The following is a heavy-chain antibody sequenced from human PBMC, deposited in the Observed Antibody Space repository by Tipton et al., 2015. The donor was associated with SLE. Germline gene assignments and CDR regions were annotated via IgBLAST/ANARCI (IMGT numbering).Heavy chain of an antibody. CDR2: IISIFGIA. J-gene: IGHJ6*02. CDR1: GGTFSTYI. D-gene: IGHD6-6*01. Sequence: QSGPEVKKPGSSVKVSCKASGGTFSTYIISWVRQAPGQGLEWMGGIISIFGIANYAQKFQGRVTITADESTSTAYMELSSLRSEDTAVYYCATVDGIAALYGMDVWGQGTTVTVSS. CDR3: ATVDGIAALYGMDV. V-gene: IGHV1-69*01.